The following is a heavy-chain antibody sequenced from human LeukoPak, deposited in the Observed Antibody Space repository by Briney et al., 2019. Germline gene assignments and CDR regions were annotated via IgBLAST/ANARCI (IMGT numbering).Heavy chain of an antibody. Sequence: SSVKVSCKASGGTFCSYAISWVRQAPGQGLEWMGRIIPIFGTANYAQKFQGRVTITTDESTSTAYMELTSLRSEDTAVYYCARDQGYGAYGLDYWGQGTLVTVSS. CDR1: GGTFCSYA. CDR2: IIPIFGTA. D-gene: IGHD4/OR15-4a*01. J-gene: IGHJ4*02. CDR3: ARDQGYGAYGLDY. V-gene: IGHV1-69*05.